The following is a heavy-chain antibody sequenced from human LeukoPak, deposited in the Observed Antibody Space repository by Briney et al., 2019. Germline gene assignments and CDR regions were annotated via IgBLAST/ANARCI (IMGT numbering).Heavy chain of an antibody. D-gene: IGHD1-1*01. J-gene: IGHJ4*02. V-gene: IGHV4-39*01. CDR1: GGSISSTSYY. CDR3: ARHHHNWNWDY. Sequence: SETLSLTCTVSGGSISSTSYYWGWIRQPPGKGLEWIGSIHYSGSTYYNPSLKSRVTISVDTSKKQFSLKVSSVTAADTAVYYCARHHHNWNWDYWGQGTLVTVSS. CDR2: IHYSGST.